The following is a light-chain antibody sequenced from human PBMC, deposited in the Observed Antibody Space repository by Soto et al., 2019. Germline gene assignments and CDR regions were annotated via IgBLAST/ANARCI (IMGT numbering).Light chain of an antibody. CDR2: AAS. Sequence: DIQMTQSPSSLSSPVGYRVTITWRASQDINNFLAWYQQKPGKAPKLLIYAASTLHIGVTSRLRGSGYAKAFTLPISSLQPEDFATYFCQQHNHFPFTFGHGTQVDIK. V-gene: IGKV1-12*01. CDR1: QDINNF. J-gene: IGKJ3*01. CDR3: QQHNHFPFT.